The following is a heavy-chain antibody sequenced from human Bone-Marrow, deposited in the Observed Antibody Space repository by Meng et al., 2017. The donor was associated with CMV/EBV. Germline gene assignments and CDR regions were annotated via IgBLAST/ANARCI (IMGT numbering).Heavy chain of an antibody. D-gene: IGHD2-2*01. CDR3: ARGAGVVPAAKRGGGFVY. J-gene: IGHJ4*02. Sequence: SETLSLTCAVYGGSFSGYYWSWIRQPPGKGLEWIGEINHSGSTNYNPSLKSRVTISVDTSKNQFSLKLSSVTAADTAVYYCARGAGVVPAAKRGGGFVYWGQ. V-gene: IGHV4-34*01. CDR1: GGSFSGYY. CDR2: INHSGST.